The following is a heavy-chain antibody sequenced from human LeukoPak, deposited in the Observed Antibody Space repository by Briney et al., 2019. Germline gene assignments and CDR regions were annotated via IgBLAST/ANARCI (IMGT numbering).Heavy chain of an antibody. CDR2: INTRSSTI. V-gene: IGHV3-48*01. D-gene: IGHD5-24*01. CDR3: AVMAVIIADAVDI. CDR1: GFTLSSYN. J-gene: IGHJ3*02. Sequence: PGGSLRLSCTASGFTLSSYNMHWVRQAPGKGLEWVAYINTRSSTIYYADSVKGRFSVSRDNAKSSLFLEMNSLRAEDTAVYYCAVMAVIIADAVDIWGQGTMVTVSS.